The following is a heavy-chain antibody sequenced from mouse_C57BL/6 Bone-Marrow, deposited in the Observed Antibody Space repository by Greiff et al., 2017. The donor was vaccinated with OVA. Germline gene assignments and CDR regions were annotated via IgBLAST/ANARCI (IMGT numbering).Heavy chain of an antibody. D-gene: IGHD2-4*01. Sequence: QVQLKESGAELARPGASVKLSCKASGYTFTSYGISWVKQRTGQGLEWIGEIYPRSGNTYYNEKFKGKATLTADKSSSTAYMELRSLTSEDSAVYFCAREDYGLYWYFDVWGTGTTVTVSS. J-gene: IGHJ1*03. CDR1: GYTFTSYG. CDR2: IYPRSGNT. V-gene: IGHV1-81*01. CDR3: AREDYGLYWYFDV.